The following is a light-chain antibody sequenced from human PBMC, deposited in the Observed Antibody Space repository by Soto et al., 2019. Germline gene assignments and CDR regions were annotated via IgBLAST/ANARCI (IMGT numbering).Light chain of an antibody. Sequence: EIVLTQSPATLSLSPGERATLSCRASQSVGSHLAWFQHKPGQSPRLLIYDASSRATGIPDRFSGGGSGTDFTLTISSLEPEDFAVYYCQQRDNGPKAFGPGTKVDIK. CDR1: QSVGSH. V-gene: IGKV3-11*01. CDR3: QQRDNGPKA. CDR2: DAS. J-gene: IGKJ3*01.